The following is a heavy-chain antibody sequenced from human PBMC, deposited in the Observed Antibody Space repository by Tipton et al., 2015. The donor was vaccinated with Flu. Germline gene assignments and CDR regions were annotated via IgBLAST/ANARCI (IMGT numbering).Heavy chain of an antibody. J-gene: IGHJ4*02. V-gene: IGHV3-53*01. CDR3: ARDLGFPGEDY. D-gene: IGHD3-10*01. CDR2: IYSGGSA. CDR1: GFTVSSNY. Sequence: SLRLSCAASGFTVSSNYMSWVRQAPGKGLEWVSVIYSGGSAYYADSVKGRFTISRDNSKNTLYLQMNSLRAEDTAVYYCARDLGFPGEDYWGQGTLVTVSS.